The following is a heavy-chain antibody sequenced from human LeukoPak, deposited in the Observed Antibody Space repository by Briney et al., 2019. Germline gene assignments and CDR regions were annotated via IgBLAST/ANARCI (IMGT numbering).Heavy chain of an antibody. Sequence: GSSLRLSCAASGFTFSSYAMHWVRQAPGKGLEWVAVISYDGSNKYYADSVKGRFTISRDNSQNTLYLQMNSLRAEDTAVYYCARDVRYYGSGTYYNVDYFDYWGQGTLVTVSS. V-gene: IGHV3-30*04. D-gene: IGHD3-10*01. CDR3: ARDVRYYGSGTYYNVDYFDY. CDR2: ISYDGSNK. CDR1: GFTFSSYA. J-gene: IGHJ4*02.